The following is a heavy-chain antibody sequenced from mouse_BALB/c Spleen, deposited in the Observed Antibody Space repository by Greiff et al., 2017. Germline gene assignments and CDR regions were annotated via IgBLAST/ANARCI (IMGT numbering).Heavy chain of an antibody. V-gene: IGHV14-1*02. Sequence: VQLQQSGAELVRPGALVQLSCKASGFNIKDYYMHWVKQRPEQGLEWIGWIDPENGNTIYDPKFQGKASITADTSSNTAYLQLSSLTSDDTAVDYCARGGYHYYAMDYWGQGTADTVSS. CDR1: GFNIKDYY. J-gene: IGHJ4*01. CDR2: IDPENGNT. D-gene: IGHD2-2*01. CDR3: ARGGYHYYAMDY.